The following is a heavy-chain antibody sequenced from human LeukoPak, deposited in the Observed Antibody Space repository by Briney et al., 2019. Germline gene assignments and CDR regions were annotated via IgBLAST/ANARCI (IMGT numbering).Heavy chain of an antibody. D-gene: IGHD6-19*01. CDR1: GYSFTSYW. J-gene: IGHJ3*02. V-gene: IGHV5-51*01. Sequence: GESLQISCNGSGYSFTSYWIGWVRQMPGKGLEWMGILYPGDSDTRYSPSFQGQVTISADKSISTAYLQWSSLKASDTAMYYCARRGLAGAGYDAFDIWGQGTMVTVSS. CDR3: ARRGLAGAGYDAFDI. CDR2: LYPGDSDT.